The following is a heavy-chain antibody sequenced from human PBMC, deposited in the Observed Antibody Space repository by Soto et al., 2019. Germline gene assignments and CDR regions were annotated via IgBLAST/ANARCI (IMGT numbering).Heavy chain of an antibody. CDR1: GLMFSGYG. CDR2: ISGSGGST. V-gene: IGHV3-23*01. CDR3: AKGPSYSGAYFPFGY. J-gene: IGHJ4*02. D-gene: IGHD1-26*01. Sequence: PGGSLRLSCAASGLMFSGYGMSGVRQSPGKGLEWVSSISGSGGSTYYADSVKGRFTISRDNSKSTLYLQMSSLRAEDTAVYSCAKGPSYSGAYFPFGYWGQGTLVTVSS.